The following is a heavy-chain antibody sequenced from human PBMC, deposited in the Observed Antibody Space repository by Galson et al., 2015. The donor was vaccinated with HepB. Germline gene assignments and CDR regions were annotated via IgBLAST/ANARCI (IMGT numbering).Heavy chain of an antibody. J-gene: IGHJ3*02. V-gene: IGHV3-30*18. CDR2: ISYDGSNK. CDR1: GFTFSSYA. D-gene: IGHD1-26*01. CDR3: AKIEVVGATTDAFDI. Sequence: SLRLSCAASGFTFSSYAMHWVRQAPGKGLEWVAVISYDGSNKYYADSVKGRFTISRDNSKNTLYLQMNSLRAEDTAVYYCAKIEVVGATTDAFDIWGQGTMVTVSS.